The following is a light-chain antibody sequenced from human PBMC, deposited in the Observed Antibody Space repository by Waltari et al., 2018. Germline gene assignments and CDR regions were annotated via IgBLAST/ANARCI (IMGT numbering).Light chain of an antibody. CDR2: AAS. Sequence: DIQMTQSPSSLSTSIGDRVTITCRASRGITNYLAWYQQKLGKVPKLLIYAASTLQSGVPSRFSGSGSGTDFTLTISSLQPEDVATYFCQKYNSAPLTFGQGTKVEVK. V-gene: IGKV1-27*01. CDR3: QKYNSAPLT. J-gene: IGKJ1*01. CDR1: RGITNY.